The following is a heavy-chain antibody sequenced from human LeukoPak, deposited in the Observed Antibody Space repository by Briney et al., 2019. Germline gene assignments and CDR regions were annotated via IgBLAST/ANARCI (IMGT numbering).Heavy chain of an antibody. CDR3: ARVRNYAYYDILTGYRTPDSFDY. CDR2: IYYSGST. Sequence: SETLSLTCTVSGGSISSYYWSWIRQPPGKGLEWIGYIYYSGSTNYNPSLKSRVTISVDTSKNQFSLKLSSVTAADTAVYYCARVRNYAYYDILTGYRTPDSFDYWGQGTLVTVSS. D-gene: IGHD3-9*01. J-gene: IGHJ4*02. V-gene: IGHV4-59*12. CDR1: GGSISSYY.